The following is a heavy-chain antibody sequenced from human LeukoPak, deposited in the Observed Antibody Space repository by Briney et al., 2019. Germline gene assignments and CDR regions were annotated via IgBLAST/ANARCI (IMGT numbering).Heavy chain of an antibody. J-gene: IGHJ4*02. CDR1: GFPFTSYS. CDR2: IRTSAEGANKA. Sequence: GGSLRLSCAASGFPFTSYSMNWVRQAPGRGLEWVSNIRTSAEGANKASYADSVKGRVTISRDDAKNTLYLHMNSLRDDDTAVYYCASDQRYAFDHWGQGTLVTVSS. D-gene: IGHD2-2*01. CDR3: ASDQRYAFDH. V-gene: IGHV3-48*02.